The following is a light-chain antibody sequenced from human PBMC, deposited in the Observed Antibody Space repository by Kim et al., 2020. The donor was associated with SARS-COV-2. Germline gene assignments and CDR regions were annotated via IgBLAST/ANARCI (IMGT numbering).Light chain of an antibody. CDR3: SSYAGSNNWV. Sequence: LTQPPSASGSPGQSVTISCTGTSSDVGGYNYFSWYQQHPGKAPKLMIYEVSKRPSGVPDRFSGSKSGNTASLTVSGLQAEDEADYYCSSYAGSNNWVFGGGTKVTVL. J-gene: IGLJ3*02. V-gene: IGLV2-8*01. CDR1: SSDVGGYNY. CDR2: EVS.